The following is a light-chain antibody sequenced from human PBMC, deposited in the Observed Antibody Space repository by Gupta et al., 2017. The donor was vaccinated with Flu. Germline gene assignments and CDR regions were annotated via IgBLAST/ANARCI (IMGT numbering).Light chain of an antibody. Sequence: DIEMTQCPSSLSASVGDRVTITCRASQRVSSYLNWYQQNPGKAPKLLIYAASSLQSGVPSRFSGSGSGTDFTLTISSLQAEDFATYYCQQSYRTLRFTFGQGTKLEIK. J-gene: IGKJ2*01. CDR2: AAS. CDR3: QQSYRTLRFT. V-gene: IGKV1-39*01. CDR1: QRVSSY.